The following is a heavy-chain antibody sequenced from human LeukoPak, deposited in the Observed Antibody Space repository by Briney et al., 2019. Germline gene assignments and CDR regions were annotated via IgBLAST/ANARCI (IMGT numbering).Heavy chain of an antibody. V-gene: IGHV3-7*01. J-gene: IGHJ6*03. Sequence: PGGSLRLSCAASRFTFSSYWMSWVRQAPGKGLEWVANIKQDGSEKYYVDSVKGRFTISRDNAKNSLYLQMNSLRAEDTAVYYCARIDFWSGYYYYYYYMDVWGKGTTVTVSS. D-gene: IGHD3-3*01. CDR1: RFTFSSYW. CDR2: IKQDGSEK. CDR3: ARIDFWSGYYYYYYYMDV.